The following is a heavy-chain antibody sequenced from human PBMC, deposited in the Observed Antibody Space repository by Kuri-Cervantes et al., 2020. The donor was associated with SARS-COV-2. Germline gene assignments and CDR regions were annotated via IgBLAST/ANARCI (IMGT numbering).Heavy chain of an antibody. J-gene: IGHJ4*02. CDR3: ARGAID. Sequence: LRLSCAVSGVSVTTFGSYWTWIRQPPGKGLERVGYIYYNGSTYYNPSLRSRVIVSVDRSKNQFSLNLNSVTAADTALYYCARGAIDWGQGTLVTVSS. CDR2: IYYNGST. D-gene: IGHD2/OR15-2a*01. V-gene: IGHV4-31*02. CDR1: GVSVTTFGSY.